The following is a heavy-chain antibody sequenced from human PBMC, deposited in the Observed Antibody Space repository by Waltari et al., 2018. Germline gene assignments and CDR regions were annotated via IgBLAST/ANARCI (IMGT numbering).Heavy chain of an antibody. CDR2: RKPDGREE. CDR3: ARARIDY. Sequence: EVQLVESGGGLVQPGGSLRLSCAASGFTFNNYWMTWVRQAPGKGLEWGATRKPDGREEYHVDSMKGRFTISRDNAKNSLYLQMSSLRAEDTAMYYCARARIDYWGQGTLVTVSS. V-gene: IGHV3-7*01. J-gene: IGHJ4*02. CDR1: GFTFNNYW.